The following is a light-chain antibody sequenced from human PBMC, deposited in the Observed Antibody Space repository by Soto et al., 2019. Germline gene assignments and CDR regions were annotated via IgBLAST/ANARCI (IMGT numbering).Light chain of an antibody. CDR3: NSYVGNNNFV. CDR1: SSDVGGYNY. CDR2: EVS. J-gene: IGLJ1*01. Sequence: QSALAQLPSASGSPGQSVTISCTGTSSDVGGYNYVSWYQQHPGKAPKLMIYEVSKRPSGVPDRFSGSKSGNTASLTVSGLQAEDEADYYCNSYVGNNNFVFGTGTKVTVL. V-gene: IGLV2-8*01.